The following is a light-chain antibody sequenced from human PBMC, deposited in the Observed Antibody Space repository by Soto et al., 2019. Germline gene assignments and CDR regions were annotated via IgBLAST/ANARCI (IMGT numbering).Light chain of an antibody. CDR1: RTNIGAGYD. V-gene: IGLV1-40*01. CDR2: GNS. Sequence: SVLTQPPSVSGAPGQRVPISCTGSRTNIGAGYDVHWYQQLLGTAPKLLIYGNSNRPSGVPDRFSGSKSGTSASLAITGLQAEDEADYYCQSYDSSLSGSEVFGTGTKLTVL. CDR3: QSYDSSLSGSEV. J-gene: IGLJ1*01.